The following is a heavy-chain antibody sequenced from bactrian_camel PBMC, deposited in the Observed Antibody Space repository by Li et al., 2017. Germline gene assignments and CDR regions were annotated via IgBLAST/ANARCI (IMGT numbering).Heavy chain of an antibody. J-gene: IGHJ4*01. CDR2: RDSRGTT. CDR3: AADTLPVLSGCLPSAASRYDY. V-gene: IGHV3S53*01. Sequence: HVQLVESGGGSVQTGETLRLSCTASGFTIVEADIGWYRQGPGNECELVATRDSRGTTYYTDSVKGRFTISHDNATNTVYLQMTSLKPEDAAVYYCAADTLPVLSGCLPSAASRYDYWGQGTQVTVS. D-gene: IGHD2*01. CDR1: GFTIVEAD.